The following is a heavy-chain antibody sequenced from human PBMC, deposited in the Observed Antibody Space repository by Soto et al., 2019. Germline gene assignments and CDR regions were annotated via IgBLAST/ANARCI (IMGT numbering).Heavy chain of an antibody. D-gene: IGHD5-18*01. Sequence: SETLSLTCTVSGGSISSSSYYWGWIRQPPGKGLEWIGSIYYTGRTYYNPSLKSRVTISVDTSKNQFSLKLSSVTAADTAVYYCARHPRDTAMATRYYWGQGTLVTVSS. CDR1: GGSISSSSYY. CDR3: ARHPRDTAMATRYY. CDR2: IYYTGRT. J-gene: IGHJ4*02. V-gene: IGHV4-39*01.